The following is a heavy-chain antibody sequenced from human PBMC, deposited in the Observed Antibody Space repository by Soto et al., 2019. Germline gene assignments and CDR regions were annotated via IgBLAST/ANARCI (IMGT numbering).Heavy chain of an antibody. CDR1: GFTFSSYA. V-gene: IGHV3-23*01. CDR2: ISGSGGST. CDR3: AKDYYVLQAEPYYFDY. Sequence: GGSLRLSCAASGFTFSSYAMSWVRQAPGKGLEWVSAISGSGGSTYYADSVKGRFTISRDNSKNTLYLQMNSLRAEDTAVYYCAKDYYVLQAEPYYFDYWGQGTLVTVSS. D-gene: IGHD3-16*01. J-gene: IGHJ4*02.